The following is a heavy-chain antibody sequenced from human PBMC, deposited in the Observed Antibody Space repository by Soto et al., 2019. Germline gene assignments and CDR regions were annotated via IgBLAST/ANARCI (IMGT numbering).Heavy chain of an antibody. D-gene: IGHD3-16*01. V-gene: IGHV3-23*01. CDR2: ISGSGGST. CDR1: GFTFSSYA. CDR3: AKAGNLVYLFGSAGYYFDY. Sequence: EVQLLESGGGLVQPGGSLRLSCAASGFTFSSYAMSWVRQAPGKGLEWVSAISGSGGSTYYADSVKGRFTISRDNSKNTVHLQLNSLIAEDTAVYHCAKAGNLVYLFGSAGYYFDYWGQGTLVTVSS. J-gene: IGHJ4*02.